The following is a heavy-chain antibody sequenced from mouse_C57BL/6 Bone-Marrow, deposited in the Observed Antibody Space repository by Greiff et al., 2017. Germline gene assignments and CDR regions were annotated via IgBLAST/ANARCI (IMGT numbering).Heavy chain of an antibody. CDR3: TTGSSGRSWFAY. CDR1: GFTFSSYA. D-gene: IGHD3-2*02. J-gene: IGHJ3*01. CDR2: ISSGGDYI. V-gene: IGHV5-9-1*02. Sequence: EVQLVESGEGLVKPGGSLKLSCAASGFTFSSYAMSWVRQTPEKRLEWVAYISSGGDYIYYADTVKGRFTISRDNARNTLYLQMSSLKSEDTAMYYCTTGSSGRSWFAYWGQGTLVTVSA.